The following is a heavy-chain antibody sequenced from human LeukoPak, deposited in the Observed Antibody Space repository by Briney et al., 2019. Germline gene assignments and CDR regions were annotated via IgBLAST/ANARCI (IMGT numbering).Heavy chain of an antibody. CDR2: INPKSGGT. J-gene: IGHJ4*02. D-gene: IGHD5-18*01. CDR1: GYTFTGYY. CDR3: VRGGYNYGVDY. V-gene: IGHV1-2*02. Sequence: ASVKVSCKASGYTFTGYYMHWVRQAPGQGLEWMGWINPKSGGTNYAQRFQGRVTMTRDTSISSAYMELSRLRSDDAAVYYCVRGGYNYGVDYWGQGTRVTVSS.